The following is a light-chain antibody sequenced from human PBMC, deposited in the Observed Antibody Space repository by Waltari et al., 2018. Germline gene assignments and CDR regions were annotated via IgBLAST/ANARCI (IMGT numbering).Light chain of an antibody. CDR1: QSVLYSSNNKNY. CDR3: QQYYSTPRT. CDR2: WAS. V-gene: IGKV4-1*01. Sequence: DIVMTQSPDSLAVSLGERATLNCKSSQSVLYSSNNKNYLAWYQQKPGQPPKLLIYWASTREPGVPDRFSGSGSGTDFTLTISSLQAEDVAVYYCQQYYSTPRTFGQGTKLEIK. J-gene: IGKJ2*01.